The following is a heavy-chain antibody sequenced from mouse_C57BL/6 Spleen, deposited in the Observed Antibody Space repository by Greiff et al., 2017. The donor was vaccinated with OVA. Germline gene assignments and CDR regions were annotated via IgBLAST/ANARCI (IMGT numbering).Heavy chain of an antibody. CDR2: ISYSGST. CDR1: GYSITSYY. CDR3: ARDTTTVVAFDY. Sequence: DVMLVESGPGLAKPSQTLSLTCSVSGYSITSYYWNWVRKCPGNKLEYMGYISYSGSTYYNPSLKSRSSITLATSKNQYYLQLNSVTTEDTATYYCARDTTTVVAFDYWGQGTPLTVSS. D-gene: IGHD1-1*01. J-gene: IGHJ2*01. V-gene: IGHV3-8*01.